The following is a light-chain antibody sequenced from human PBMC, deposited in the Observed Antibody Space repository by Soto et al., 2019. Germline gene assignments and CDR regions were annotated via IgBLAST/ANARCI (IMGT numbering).Light chain of an antibody. CDR3: QQYNNSPWT. V-gene: IGKV3-20*01. CDR1: QSVSSSY. Sequence: EIVLTQSPGTLSLSPGERATLSCRASQSVSSSYLAWYQQKPGQAPRLLIYGASSRATGIPGRFSGSGSGTDFTLTIRRLEPEDFAVYFCQQYNNSPWTFGQGTKVEIK. J-gene: IGKJ1*01. CDR2: GAS.